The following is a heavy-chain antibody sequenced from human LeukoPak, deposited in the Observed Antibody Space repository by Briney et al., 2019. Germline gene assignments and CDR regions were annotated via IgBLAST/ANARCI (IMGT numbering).Heavy chain of an antibody. J-gene: IGHJ3*02. Sequence: GRSLRLSSAASGFTFDDYAMHWVRQAPGKGLEWVSGISWNSGSIDYADSVKGRFTISRDNARNSLYLQMNRLRAEDTALYYCAKENYGDSYDAFDIWGQGTMVTVSS. CDR1: GFTFDDYA. CDR2: ISWNSGSI. V-gene: IGHV3-9*01. D-gene: IGHD4-17*01. CDR3: AKENYGDSYDAFDI.